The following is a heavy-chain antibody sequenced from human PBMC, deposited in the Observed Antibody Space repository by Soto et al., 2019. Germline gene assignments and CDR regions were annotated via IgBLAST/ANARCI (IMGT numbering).Heavy chain of an antibody. D-gene: IGHD4-4*01. Sequence: SETLSLTCTVSGGSISTYYWSWIRQPPGKGLEWIAYSHYSGSTNYNPSLKSRVTISVDTSKNRFSLKLSSVTAADTAVYYCARDQDGYSRFDYWGHGTLVTVSS. CDR3: ARDQDGYSRFDY. J-gene: IGHJ4*01. CDR1: GGSISTYY. V-gene: IGHV4-59*01. CDR2: SHYSGST.